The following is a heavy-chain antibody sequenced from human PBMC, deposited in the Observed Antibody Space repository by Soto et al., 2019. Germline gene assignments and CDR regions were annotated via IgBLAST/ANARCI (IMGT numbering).Heavy chain of an antibody. D-gene: IGHD1-7*01. CDR1: GGSFTSNNW. Sequence: QVQLQESGPGLVKPSGTLSPTCAVSGGSFTSNNWWTWVRQPPGQGLEWIGEIYRTGSTNYNPSLKRRVTISLDKSENQFSLKVTSLTAADTAVYYCASRDPGTSVDYWGQGTLVTVSS. J-gene: IGHJ4*02. V-gene: IGHV4-4*02. CDR3: ASRDPGTSVDY. CDR2: IYRTGST.